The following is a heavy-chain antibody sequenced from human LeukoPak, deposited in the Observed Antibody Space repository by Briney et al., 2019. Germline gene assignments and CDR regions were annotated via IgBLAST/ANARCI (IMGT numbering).Heavy chain of an antibody. J-gene: IGHJ4*02. CDR2: TSSSSSYI. CDR1: GFTFSSYS. V-gene: IGHV3-21*01. D-gene: IGHD2-15*01. Sequence: GGSLRLSCAASGFTFSSYSMNCVRQAPGKGLEWVSSTSSSSSYIYYADSVKGRFTISRDNAKNSLYLQMNSLRAEDTAVYYCARSLGYCSAGSCFPFDYWGQGTLVTVSS. CDR3: ARSLGYCSAGSCFPFDY.